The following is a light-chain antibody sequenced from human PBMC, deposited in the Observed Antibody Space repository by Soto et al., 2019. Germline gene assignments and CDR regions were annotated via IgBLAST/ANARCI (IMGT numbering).Light chain of an antibody. CDR3: HQYNNWWT. J-gene: IGKJ1*01. CDR2: DAS. Sequence: IVLTQSPGTLSLSPGQRATLSCRASQSVSSSLAWYQQKPGQAPRLLIYDASTRATGIPTRFSGSGSGTEFTLTISSLQSEDFAVYYCHQYNNWWTFGQGTKVDIK. CDR1: QSVSSS. V-gene: IGKV3-15*01.